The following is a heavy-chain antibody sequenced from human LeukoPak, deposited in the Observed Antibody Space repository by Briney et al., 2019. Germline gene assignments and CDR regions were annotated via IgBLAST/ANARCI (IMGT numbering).Heavy chain of an antibody. Sequence: GGSLRLSCAPSGFTFSSYGMHWVRQAPGKGLEWVAVIWYDVNHKYYADSVKGRFIISRDNSKNTLFLQMNSLRAEDTAVYYCAIDELPPSWGSGSYSYYYYYYGMDVWGQGTTVTVSS. CDR2: IWYDVNHK. V-gene: IGHV3-33*01. D-gene: IGHD3-10*01. CDR3: AIDELPPSWGSGSYSYYYYYYGMDV. CDR1: GFTFSSYG. J-gene: IGHJ6*02.